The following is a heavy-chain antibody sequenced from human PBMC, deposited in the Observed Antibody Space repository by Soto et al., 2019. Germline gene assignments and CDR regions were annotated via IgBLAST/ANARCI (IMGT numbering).Heavy chain of an antibody. Sequence: VQLVQSGAEVKKPGASVKVSCKASGYTFTSYAMHWVRQAPGQRLEWMGWINAGNGNTKYSQKFQGRVTITRDTSASTAYMELSSLRSEDTAVYYCARRYNWNDGEMDYWGQGTLVTVSS. CDR3: ARRYNWNDGEMDY. D-gene: IGHD1-20*01. CDR2: INAGNGNT. CDR1: GYTFTSYA. V-gene: IGHV1-3*01. J-gene: IGHJ4*02.